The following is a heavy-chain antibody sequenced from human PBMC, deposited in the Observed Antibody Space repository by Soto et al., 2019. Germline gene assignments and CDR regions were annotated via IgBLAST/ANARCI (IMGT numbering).Heavy chain of an antibody. CDR2: ISSSSSYI. CDR3: ARDGGTTTSYFQH. D-gene: IGHD3-16*01. CDR1: GFTFSSYS. V-gene: IGHV3-21*01. Sequence: PGGSLRLSCAASGFTFSSYSMNWVRQAPGKGLEWVSSISSSSSYIYYADSVKGRFTISRDNAKNSLYLQMNSLRAEDTAVYYCARDGGTTTSYFQHWGQGTLVTVSS. J-gene: IGHJ1*01.